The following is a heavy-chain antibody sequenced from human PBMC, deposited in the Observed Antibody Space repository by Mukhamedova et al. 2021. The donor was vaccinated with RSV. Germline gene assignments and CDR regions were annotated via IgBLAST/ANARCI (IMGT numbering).Heavy chain of an antibody. J-gene: IGHJ4*02. D-gene: IGHD6-13*01. CDR2: GTT. V-gene: IGHV4-39*01. CDR3: ARGFSSRNVFENDY. Sequence: GTTYYNPSLRSRVTISVDTSRNQFSLNLNSVTAADTAVYHCARGFSSRNVFENDYWGQGTLVTVSS.